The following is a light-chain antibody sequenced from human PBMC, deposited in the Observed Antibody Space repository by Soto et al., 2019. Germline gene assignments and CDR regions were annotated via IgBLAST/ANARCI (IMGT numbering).Light chain of an antibody. J-gene: IGKJ3*01. V-gene: IGKV3-20*01. CDR2: GAS. Sequence: EIVLTQSPGPLSFSPGERATLSCRCSQSVSSSYLAWYQQKPGQAPRLIIYGASSRATGIPDRFSGSGSGTDCTLTISRLEPEDVAVYYCQQYGSSPFTFCPGTKVDIK. CDR1: QSVSSSY. CDR3: QQYGSSPFT.